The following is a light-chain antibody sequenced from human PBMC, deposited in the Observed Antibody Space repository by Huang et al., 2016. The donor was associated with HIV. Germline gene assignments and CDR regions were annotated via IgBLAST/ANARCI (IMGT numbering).Light chain of an antibody. CDR2: GAS. V-gene: IGKV3D-15*01. CDR1: QSVSSN. J-gene: IGKJ2*01. Sequence: EIVMTQSPATLSVSPGERATLSCRASQSVSSNLAWYQQTPGQAPRLLISGASTRATGIPTRFSGSGSGTEFTLTINSVQSEDSAVYYCQQYNNRPLFGQGTKLEIK. CDR3: QQYNNRPL.